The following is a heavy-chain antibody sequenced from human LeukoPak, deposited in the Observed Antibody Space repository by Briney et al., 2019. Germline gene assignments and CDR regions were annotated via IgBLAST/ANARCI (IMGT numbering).Heavy chain of an antibody. V-gene: IGHV3-30*18. Sequence: GGSLRLSCAASGFTFSNFGMHWVRQAPGKGLEWLTVISYDGNTIYYADSVKGRFTISRDNSKNTLYLQMNSLRIEDTAVYYCAKDLSVVGAHDSFDVWGQETMVTVSS. J-gene: IGHJ3*01. CDR2: ISYDGNTI. CDR3: AKDLSVVGAHDSFDV. CDR1: GFTFSNFG. D-gene: IGHD1-26*01.